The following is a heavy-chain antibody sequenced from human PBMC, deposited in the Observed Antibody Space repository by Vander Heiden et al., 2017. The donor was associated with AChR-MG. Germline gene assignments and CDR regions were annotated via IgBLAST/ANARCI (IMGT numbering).Heavy chain of an antibody. Sequence: EVQLLESGGGLVQPGGSLRLSCAASGFTFSSYAMGWVRQAPGKGVEWVSAISGSGGSTYYADSVKGRFTISRDNSKNTLYLQMNSLRAEDTAVYYCARKRGVLRFLEWLLSGFDYWGQGTLVTVSS. CDR1: GFTFSSYA. D-gene: IGHD3-3*01. CDR3: ARKRGVLRFLEWLLSGFDY. J-gene: IGHJ4*02. CDR2: ISGSGGST. V-gene: IGHV3-23*01.